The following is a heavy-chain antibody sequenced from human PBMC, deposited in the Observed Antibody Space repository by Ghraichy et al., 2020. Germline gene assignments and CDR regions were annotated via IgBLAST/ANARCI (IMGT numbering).Heavy chain of an antibody. V-gene: IGHV4-4*02. CDR1: GGSISSSNW. CDR3: ERAGYSGYASNWFDP. CDR2: IYHSGST. J-gene: IGHJ5*02. Sequence: SETLSLTCAVSGGSISSSNWWSWVRQPPGKGLEWIGEIYHSGSTNYNPSLKSRVTISVDKSKNQFSLKLGSVTAADTAVYYCERAGYSGYASNWFDPWGQGTLVTVSS. D-gene: IGHD5-12*01.